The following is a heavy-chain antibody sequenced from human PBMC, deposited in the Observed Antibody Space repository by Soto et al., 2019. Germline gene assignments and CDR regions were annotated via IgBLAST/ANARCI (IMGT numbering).Heavy chain of an antibody. CDR3: TKEFVGSSPGEFDS. Sequence: PGGSLRLSCVASGCTFTSYGMNWVRQTTGEGLEWVPSISASGSDTYYADSVKGRFSISRDNSKNTLYLHMNTLRAEDTATYYCTKEFVGSSPGEFDSWGPGTLVTVSS. CDR1: GCTFTSYG. V-gene: IGHV3-23*01. CDR2: ISASGSDT. D-gene: IGHD6-6*01. J-gene: IGHJ4*02.